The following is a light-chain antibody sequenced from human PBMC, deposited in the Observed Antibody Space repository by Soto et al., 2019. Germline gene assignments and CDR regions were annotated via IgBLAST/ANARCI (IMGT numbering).Light chain of an antibody. V-gene: IGKV3-20*01. CDR3: QQYINWPLT. J-gene: IGKJ4*01. CDR1: QTFTSGH. CDR2: ETS. Sequence: IVLSQSPGTLSVSPGERVTLSCRGSQTFTSGHLAWYQQRPGQAPRLLIYETSTRAAGIPDRFSASASGTDFTLTVSRLEPEDFAVYYCQQYINWPLTFGGGTKLEIK.